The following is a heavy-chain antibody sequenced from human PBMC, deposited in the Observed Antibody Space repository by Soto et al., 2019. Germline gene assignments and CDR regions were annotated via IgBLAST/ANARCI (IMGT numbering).Heavy chain of an antibody. CDR1: GGTFSSYA. CDR2: IIPIFGTA. CDR3: ARVRYYDSSGPPSYYFDY. V-gene: IGHV1-69*13. D-gene: IGHD3-22*01. Sequence: GASVKVSCKASGGTFSSYAISWVRQAPGQGLEWMGGIIPIFGTANYAQKFQGRVTITADESTSTAYMELSSLRSEDTAVYYCARVRYYDSSGPPSYYFDYWGQGTLVTAPQ. J-gene: IGHJ4*02.